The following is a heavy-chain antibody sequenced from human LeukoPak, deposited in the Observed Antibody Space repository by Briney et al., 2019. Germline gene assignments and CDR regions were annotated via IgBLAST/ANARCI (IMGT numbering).Heavy chain of an antibody. CDR2: IIPILGIA. CDR1: GGTFSSYT. D-gene: IGHD4-11*01. Sequence: SVKVSCKASGGTFSSYTISWVRQAPGQGLEWMGRIIPILGIANYAQKFQGRVTITADKSTSTPYMELSSLRSEDTAVYYCARDASSNYDQGSFDIWGQGTMVTVSS. CDR3: ARDASSNYDQGSFDI. V-gene: IGHV1-69*04. J-gene: IGHJ3*02.